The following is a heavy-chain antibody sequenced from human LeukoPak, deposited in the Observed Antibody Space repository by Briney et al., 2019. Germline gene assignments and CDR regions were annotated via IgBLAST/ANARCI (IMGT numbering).Heavy chain of an antibody. D-gene: IGHD6-13*01. V-gene: IGHV4-39*01. CDR3: ARHIAAAGEAFDY. CDR1: GGSISSSSYY. J-gene: IGHJ4*02. CDR2: IYYSGST. Sequence: SETLSLTCTVSGGSISSSSYYWGWIRQPPGKGLEWIGSIYYSGSTYYNPSLKSRDTISVDTSKNQFSLKLSSVTAADTAVYYCARHIAAAGEAFDYWGQGTLVTVSS.